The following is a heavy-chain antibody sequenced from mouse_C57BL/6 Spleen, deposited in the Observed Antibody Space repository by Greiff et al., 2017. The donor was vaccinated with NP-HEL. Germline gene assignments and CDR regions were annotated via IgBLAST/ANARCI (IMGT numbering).Heavy chain of an antibody. CDR3: ARDHYYGSSRYFDV. CDR1: GYTFTDYY. D-gene: IGHD1-1*01. Sequence: QVQLKESGPELVKPGASVKISCKASGYTFTDYYINWVKQRPGQGLEWIGWIFPGSGSTYYNEKFKGKATLTVDKSSSTAYMLLSSLTSEDSAVYFCARDHYYGSSRYFDVWGTGTTVTVSA. V-gene: IGHV1-75*01. CDR2: IFPGSGST. J-gene: IGHJ1*03.